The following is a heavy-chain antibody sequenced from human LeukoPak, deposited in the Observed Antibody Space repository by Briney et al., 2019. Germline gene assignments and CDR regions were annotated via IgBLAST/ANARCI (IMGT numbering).Heavy chain of an antibody. Sequence: GRSLRPSCAASGFTFSSYAMSWVRQAPGKGLEWVSAISGSGGSTYYADSVKGRFTISRDNSKNTLYLQMNSLRAEDTAVYYCAKSPLLGGNWFDPWGQGTLVTVSS. D-gene: IGHD3-16*01. J-gene: IGHJ5*02. CDR1: GFTFSSYA. V-gene: IGHV3-23*01. CDR2: ISGSGGST. CDR3: AKSPLLGGNWFDP.